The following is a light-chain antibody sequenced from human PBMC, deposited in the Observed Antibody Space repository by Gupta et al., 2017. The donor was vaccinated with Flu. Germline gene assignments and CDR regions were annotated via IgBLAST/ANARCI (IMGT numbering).Light chain of an antibody. CDR2: VNSDGSH. Sequence: QLVVPQSPSASAPLGASVTLTCTLSSGHNNYAIAWHQQQPEKGPRFLMKVNSDGSHNKGDGIPDRFSGSASGAERYLAISSLQSEDEADYYCQTWGAVLGVFGGGTRLTVL. CDR3: QTWGAVLGV. CDR1: SGHNNYA. J-gene: IGLJ2*01. V-gene: IGLV4-69*01.